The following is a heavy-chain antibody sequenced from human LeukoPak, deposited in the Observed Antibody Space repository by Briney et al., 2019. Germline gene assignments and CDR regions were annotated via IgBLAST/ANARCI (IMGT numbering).Heavy chain of an antibody. Sequence: GRSLRLSCAASGFTFSSYGMHWVRQAPGKGLEWVAVISYDGSNKYYADSVKGRFTISRDNSKNTLYLQMNSLRAEDTAVYYCAKDPELSLNWGQGTLVTVSS. J-gene: IGHJ4*02. CDR2: ISYDGSNK. D-gene: IGHD1-14*01. CDR1: GFTFSSYG. CDR3: AKDPELSLN. V-gene: IGHV3-30*18.